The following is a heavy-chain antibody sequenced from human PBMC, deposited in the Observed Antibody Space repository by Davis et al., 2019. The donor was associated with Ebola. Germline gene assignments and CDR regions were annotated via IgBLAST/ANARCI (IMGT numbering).Heavy chain of an antibody. V-gene: IGHV4-4*02. CDR2: INHSGST. D-gene: IGHD6-19*01. CDR3: ARIISGWYHGNDY. Sequence: SETLSLTCAVSGGSISSSNWWRWVRQPPGKGLERIGEINHSGSTNYNPSLKSRVTISVDTSKNQFSLKLSSVTAADTAVYYCARIISGWYHGNDYWGQGTLVTVSS. CDR1: GGSISSSNW. J-gene: IGHJ4*02.